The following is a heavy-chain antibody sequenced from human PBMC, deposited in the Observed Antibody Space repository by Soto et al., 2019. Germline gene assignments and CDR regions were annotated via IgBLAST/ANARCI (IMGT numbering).Heavy chain of an antibody. CDR2: ISTYSGDT. D-gene: IGHD5-12*01. CDR3: ARHHGPTTSENWFDP. V-gene: IGHV1-18*01. CDR1: GYTFFTYD. J-gene: IGHJ5*02. Sequence: ASGKVSCKASGYTFFTYDISWVRQAPGQGLEWMGWISTYSGDTKYAQKFQGRVTMTTDTSTTTAYLELRSLRSDDTAVYYCARHHGPTTSENWFDPWGQGTLVTSPQ.